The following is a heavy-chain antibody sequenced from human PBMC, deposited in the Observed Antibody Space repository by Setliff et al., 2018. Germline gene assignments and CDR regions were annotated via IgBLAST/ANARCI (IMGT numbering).Heavy chain of an antibody. CDR1: GYTFTYRY. D-gene: IGHD3-10*01. CDR3: ASEPTMVRGVIITSYGMDV. Sequence: SVKVSCKASGYTFTYRYLHWVRQAPGQALEWMGWITPFNGNTNYAQKFQDRVTITRDRSMSRAYMELSSLRSEDTAMYYCASEPTMVRGVIITSYGMDVWGQGTTVTVSS. V-gene: IGHV1-45*02. CDR2: ITPFNGNT. J-gene: IGHJ6*02.